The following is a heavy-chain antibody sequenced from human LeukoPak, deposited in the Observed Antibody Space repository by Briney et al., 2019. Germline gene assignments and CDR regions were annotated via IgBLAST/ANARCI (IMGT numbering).Heavy chain of an antibody. J-gene: IGHJ4*02. D-gene: IGHD2-2*01. CDR2: INPNSGGT. CDR1: GYTFTGYY. Sequence: GASVKVSCKASGYTFTGYYMHWVRQAPGQGLEWMGWINPNSGGTNYAQKFQGRVTMTRDTSISTAYMELSRLRSDDTAVYYCARDPKGVPAAMDYWGQGTLVTVSS. CDR3: ARDPKGVPAAMDY. V-gene: IGHV1-2*02.